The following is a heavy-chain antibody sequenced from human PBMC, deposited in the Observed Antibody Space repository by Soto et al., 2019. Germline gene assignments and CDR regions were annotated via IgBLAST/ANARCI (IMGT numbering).Heavy chain of an antibody. CDR2: ISAYNGYT. Sequence: ASVKVSCKASGYTFTTFGISWVLQAPGQGLEWMGWISAYNGYTNYAQKLQGRVTMTTDTSTSTAYMELRSLRSDDTAVYYCARDPTIFGVVQNYGMDVWGQGTTVTVSS. V-gene: IGHV1-18*01. CDR1: GYTFTTFG. CDR3: ARDPTIFGVVQNYGMDV. D-gene: IGHD3-3*01. J-gene: IGHJ6*02.